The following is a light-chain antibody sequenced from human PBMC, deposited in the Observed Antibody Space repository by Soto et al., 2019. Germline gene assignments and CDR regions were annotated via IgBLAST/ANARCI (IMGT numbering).Light chain of an antibody. CDR3: QQYNNWPLT. Sequence: EIVMTQSPATLSVSPGERATLSCRASQSVNINLAWYQQKPGQAPRVLIYGASTRATGIPDRFSGSESGTEFTPTISSLQSKDFAVYYCQQYNNWPLTFGGGTKVEIK. CDR2: GAS. V-gene: IGKV3-15*01. CDR1: QSVNIN. J-gene: IGKJ4*01.